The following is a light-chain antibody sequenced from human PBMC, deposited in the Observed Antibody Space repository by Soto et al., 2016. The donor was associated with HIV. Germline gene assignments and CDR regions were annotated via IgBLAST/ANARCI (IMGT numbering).Light chain of an antibody. CDR1: QDISSY. V-gene: IGKV1-9*01. J-gene: IGKJ3*01. Sequence: DIQLTQSPSFLSASVGDRVTITCRASQDISSYLVWYQQNRGKAPKLLIYAASTLQSGVPSRFSGSGSGTEFTLTISSLQPEDFATYYCQQYNSYPVTFGPGTKVDIK. CDR3: QQYNSYPVT. CDR2: AAS.